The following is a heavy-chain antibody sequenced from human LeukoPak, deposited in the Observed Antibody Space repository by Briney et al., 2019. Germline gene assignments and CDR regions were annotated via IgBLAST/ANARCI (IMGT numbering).Heavy chain of an antibody. Sequence: RSGGSLRLSCAASGFTFSSYSMNWVRQAPGKGLEWVSSISSSGSYIYYADSVKGRFTISRDNAKNSLYLQMNSLRAEDTAVYYCARARYSGSYLDYWGQGTLVTVSS. V-gene: IGHV3-21*01. D-gene: IGHD1-26*01. CDR2: ISSSGSYI. CDR1: GFTFSSYS. J-gene: IGHJ4*02. CDR3: ARARYSGSYLDY.